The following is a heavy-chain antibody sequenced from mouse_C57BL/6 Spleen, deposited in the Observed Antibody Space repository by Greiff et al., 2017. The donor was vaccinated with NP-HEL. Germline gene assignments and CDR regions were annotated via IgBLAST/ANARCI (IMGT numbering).Heavy chain of an antibody. CDR1: GFTFSDYG. CDR2: ISSGSSTI. D-gene: IGHD2-9*01. CDR3: ARTFYGYDDVPCAY. V-gene: IGHV5-17*01. Sequence: EVKLVESGGGLVKPGGSLKLSCAASGFTFSDYGMHWVRQAPEKGLEWVAYISSGSSTIYYADTVKGRFTISRDNAKNTLFLQMTSLRSEDTAMYYCARTFYGYDDVPCAYWGQGTLVTVSA. J-gene: IGHJ3*01.